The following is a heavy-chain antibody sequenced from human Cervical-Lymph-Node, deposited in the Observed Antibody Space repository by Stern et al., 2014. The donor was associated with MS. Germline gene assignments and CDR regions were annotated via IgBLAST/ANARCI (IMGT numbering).Heavy chain of an antibody. J-gene: IGHJ6*02. CDR2: IIPIFGTA. CDR1: GGTFSSYA. Sequence: QVQLVQSGAEVKKPGSSVKVSCKASGGTFSSYAISWVRQAPGQGLEWMGGIIPIFGTANYAQKFQGRVTITADKSTSTAYMELSSLRSEDTAVYYCASARLRYFDWLPDYYYGMDVWGQGTTVTVSS. D-gene: IGHD3-9*01. CDR3: ASARLRYFDWLPDYYYGMDV. V-gene: IGHV1-69*06.